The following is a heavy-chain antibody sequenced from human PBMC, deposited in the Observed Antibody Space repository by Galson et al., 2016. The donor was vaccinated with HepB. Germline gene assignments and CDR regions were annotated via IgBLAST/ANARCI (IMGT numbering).Heavy chain of an antibody. CDR1: GFTFSSYS. CDR2: ICDGGSA. D-gene: IGHD3-10*01. V-gene: IGHV3-66*01. CDR3: ARDPPGVRDFALDV. Sequence: SLRLSCAASGFTFSSYSLNWVRQAPGKGLEWVSLICDGGSAYYTDSVKARFTISRDNSKNTLYLQMNNLRPEDTAVYFCARDPPGVRDFALDVWGQGTTITVS. J-gene: IGHJ6*02.